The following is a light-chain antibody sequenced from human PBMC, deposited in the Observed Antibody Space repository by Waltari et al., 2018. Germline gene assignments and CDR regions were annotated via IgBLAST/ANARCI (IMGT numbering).Light chain of an antibody. J-gene: IGKJ1*01. CDR1: QSVCYSSYNKKY. CDR2: LAS. V-gene: IGKV4-1*01. CDR3: QQYYSDWT. Sequence: DIVMTQSPDPLAVSLAERAPISCNASQSVCYSSYNKKYLSWYQQKQGQPSKLLFSLASTRQAGVPDRFSGSESGTDFTLTISSLQAEDVAVYYCQQYYSDWTFGQGTKVEIK.